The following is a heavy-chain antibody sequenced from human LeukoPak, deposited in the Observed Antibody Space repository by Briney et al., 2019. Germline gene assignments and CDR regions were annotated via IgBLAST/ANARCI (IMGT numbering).Heavy chain of an antibody. J-gene: IGHJ4*02. CDR2: INHSGST. Sequence: PSETLSLTCAVYGGSFSGYYWSWIRQPPGKGLEWIGEINHSGSTNYNPSLKSRVTISVDTSKNQFSLKLSSVTAADTAVYYCARVGYYDSSGLLSISLTWYFDYWGQGTLVTVSS. CDR1: GGSFSGYY. CDR3: ARVGYYDSSGLLSISLTWYFDY. D-gene: IGHD3-22*01. V-gene: IGHV4-34*01.